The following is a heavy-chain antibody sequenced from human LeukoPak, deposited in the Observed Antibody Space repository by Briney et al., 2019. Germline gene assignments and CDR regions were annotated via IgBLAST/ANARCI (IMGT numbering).Heavy chain of an antibody. D-gene: IGHD3-3*01. CDR3: ARSKNDFWSGYYNDY. V-gene: IGHV4-31*03. J-gene: IGHJ4*02. CDR2: IQYSGNT. CDR1: GDSFSSGIYY. Sequence: PSETLSLTCTVSGDSFSSGIYYWSWIRQHPGKGLEWIGYIQYSGNTYYNPSLRSRVTMSVDTSKNQFSLKLSSVTAADTAVYYCARSKNDFWSGYYNDYWGQGTLVTVSS.